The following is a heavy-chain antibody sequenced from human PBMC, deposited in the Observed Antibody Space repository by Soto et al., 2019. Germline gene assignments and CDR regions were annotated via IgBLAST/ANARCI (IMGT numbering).Heavy chain of an antibody. CDR1: GFTFSSYS. CDR3: ARAGTAMVLYYYYYGMDV. CDR2: ISSSSSYI. V-gene: IGHV3-21*01. J-gene: IGHJ6*02. Sequence: PGGSLRLSCAASGFTFSSYSMNWVRQAPGKGLEWVSSISSSSSYIYYADSVKGRFTISRDNAKNSLYLQMNSLRAEDTAVYYCARAGTAMVLYYYYYGMDVWGQGTTVTVSS. D-gene: IGHD5-18*01.